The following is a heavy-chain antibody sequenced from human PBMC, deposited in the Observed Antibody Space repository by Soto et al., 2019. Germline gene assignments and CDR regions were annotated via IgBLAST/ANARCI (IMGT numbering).Heavy chain of an antibody. Sequence: QVQLQESGPGLVKPSETLSLTCTVSGGSVSSGSYYWSWIRQPPGKGLEWIGYIYYSVSTNYNSSLKSRVTITVDTSKNPFSLKVSSVTAADTAVYYCASYSSGWYDVIYWGQGTLVTVSS. V-gene: IGHV4-61*01. J-gene: IGHJ4*02. CDR1: GGSVSSGSYY. CDR2: IYYSVST. CDR3: ASYSSGWYDVIY. D-gene: IGHD6-19*01.